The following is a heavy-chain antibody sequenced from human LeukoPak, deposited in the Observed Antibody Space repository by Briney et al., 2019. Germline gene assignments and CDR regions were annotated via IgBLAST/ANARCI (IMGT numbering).Heavy chain of an antibody. CDR1: GDSVSSGTYY. J-gene: IGHJ4*02. Sequence: PSVTLSLTCTVSGDSVSSGTYYWTWIRQPPGKGLEWIGYLYYGGSTNYSPSLKSRVTISVDTSKNQVSLNLSSVTSADAAVYYCARVLIAVAAFDYWGQGTLVTVFS. CDR2: LYYGGST. CDR3: ARVLIAVAAFDY. V-gene: IGHV4-61*01. D-gene: IGHD6-19*01.